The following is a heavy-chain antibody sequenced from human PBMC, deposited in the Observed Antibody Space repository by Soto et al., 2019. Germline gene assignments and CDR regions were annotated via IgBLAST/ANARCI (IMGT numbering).Heavy chain of an antibody. CDR1: GFSFSTYA. CDR2: ISSSGGNT. V-gene: IGHV3-23*01. Sequence: GGSLRLSCAASGFSFSTYAMSWVRQAPGKGLEWVSGISSSGGNTYYSDSVKGRFTISRDNSKDTLFLQMNRLGAEGTALYFCAKDLRTVVAPTYFDFWGQGNLVTVSS. D-gene: IGHD2-15*01. CDR3: AKDLRTVVAPTYFDF. J-gene: IGHJ4*02.